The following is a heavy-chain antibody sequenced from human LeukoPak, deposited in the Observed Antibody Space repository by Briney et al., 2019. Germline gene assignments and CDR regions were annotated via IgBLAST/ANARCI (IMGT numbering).Heavy chain of an antibody. Sequence: GGSLRLSCAASGFTFDDYAMHWVRQPPGKGLEWGSLISWYGGSTYYADSVKGRFTISRDNSKNSLYLQLNSLTTEATALYYCAKVFSGNYGLSDYWGQGTLVTVSS. D-gene: IGHD1-26*01. J-gene: IGHJ4*02. V-gene: IGHV3-43*02. CDR3: AKVFSGNYGLSDY. CDR2: ISWYGGST. CDR1: GFTFDDYA.